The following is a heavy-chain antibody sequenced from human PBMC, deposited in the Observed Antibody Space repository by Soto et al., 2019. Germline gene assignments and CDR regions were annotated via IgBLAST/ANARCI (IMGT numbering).Heavy chain of an antibody. CDR1: GGSISSGGYS. CDR2: IYHSGST. V-gene: IGHV4-30-2*01. D-gene: IGHD3-16*01. CDR3: ARVGGINWFDP. J-gene: IGHJ5*02. Sequence: SETLSLTWAVSGGSISSGGYSCSWIRQPPGKGLEWIGYIYHSGSTYYNPSLKSRVTISVDRSKNQFSLKLSSVTAADTAVYYCARVGGINWFDPWGQGTLVTVS.